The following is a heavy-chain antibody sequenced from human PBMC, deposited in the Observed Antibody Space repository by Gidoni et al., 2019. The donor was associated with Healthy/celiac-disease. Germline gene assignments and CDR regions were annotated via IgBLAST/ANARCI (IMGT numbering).Heavy chain of an antibody. J-gene: IGHJ3*02. D-gene: IGHD3-3*01. V-gene: IGHV5-51*01. CDR3: ASQYDFWSGYLMDAGAFDI. CDR1: GYSFTSYL. CDR2: IDPGDSDT. Sequence: EVQLVQSGAEVKKPGESLKISCKGSGYSFTSYLNGWVRQMPGKGLEWMGIIDPGDSDTRYSPSFQGQVTISADKSISTAYLQWSSLKASDTAMYYCASQYDFWSGYLMDAGAFDIWGQGTMVTVSS.